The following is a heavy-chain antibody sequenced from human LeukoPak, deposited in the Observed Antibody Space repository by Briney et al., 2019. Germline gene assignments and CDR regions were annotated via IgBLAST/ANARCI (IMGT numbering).Heavy chain of an antibody. CDR3: ARARVPGELNY. CDR2: ISNSGSSK. D-gene: IGHD3-10*01. CDR1: GITFSSYA. V-gene: IGHV3-48*03. J-gene: IGHJ4*02. Sequence: PGGSLRLSCAASGITFSSYAMNWVRQAPGKGLEWLSYISNSGSSKYYADSVRGRFTISRDNAKNSLYLQMNSLRAEDTAVYYCARARVPGELNYWGQGTLVTVSS.